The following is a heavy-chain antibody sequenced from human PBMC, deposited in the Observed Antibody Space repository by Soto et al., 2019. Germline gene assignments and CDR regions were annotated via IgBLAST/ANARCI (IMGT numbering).Heavy chain of an antibody. V-gene: IGHV3-64D*06. CDR2: VNNDGRDT. Sequence: PGGSLRLSCSASGFTFSDYAMHWVRQAPGKGLEFVSAVNNDGRDTYYADSVKGRFAISRDNSKNTLYLQMIRLRAEDTAVYYCVKQDDFGSDPLDYWGQGTLVTVSS. D-gene: IGHD3-10*01. J-gene: IGHJ4*02. CDR3: VKQDDFGSDPLDY. CDR1: GFTFSDYA.